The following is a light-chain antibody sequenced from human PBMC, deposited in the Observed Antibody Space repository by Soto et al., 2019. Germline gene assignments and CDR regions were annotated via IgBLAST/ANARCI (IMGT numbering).Light chain of an antibody. J-gene: IGLJ3*02. CDR1: SSNIGSNY. Sequence: QSVLTQPPSASGTPGQRVTISCSGSSSNIGSNYVYWYQQLPGTAPKLLIYSNNQRPSGVPDRFSVSKSGTSASLAISGLRYEDEADYDCAACDDSLSGWVFGGGTKVTVL. V-gene: IGLV1-47*02. CDR2: SNN. CDR3: AACDDSLSGWV.